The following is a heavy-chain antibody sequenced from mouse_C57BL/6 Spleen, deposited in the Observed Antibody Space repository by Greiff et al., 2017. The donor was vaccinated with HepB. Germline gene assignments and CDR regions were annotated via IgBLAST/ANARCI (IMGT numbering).Heavy chain of an antibody. CDR1: GFTFSSYT. V-gene: IGHV5-9*01. CDR2: ISGGGGNT. CDR3: ARKAAY. J-gene: IGHJ3*01. Sequence: EVMLVESGGGLVKPGGSLKLSCVASGFTFSSYTMSWVRQTPEKRLEWVAAISGGGGNTYYPDSVKGRFTISRDNAKNTLYLQMSSLRSEDTALYYCARKAAYWGQGTLVTVSA.